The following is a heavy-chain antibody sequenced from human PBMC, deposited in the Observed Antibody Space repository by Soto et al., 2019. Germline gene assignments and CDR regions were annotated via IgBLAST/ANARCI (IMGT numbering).Heavy chain of an antibody. V-gene: IGHV4-30-4*01. CDR2: IYYSGST. D-gene: IGHD3-9*01. CDR1: GGSIRSGDYY. CDR3: ASVATYSDILTGYYPPRGMDV. J-gene: IGHJ6*02. Sequence: PSETLSLTCTVSGGSIRSGDYYWIWMRQPLGKGLEWVGYIYYSGSTYYNPSLKSRVTISVDTSKNQFSLKLSSVTAADTAVYYCASVATYSDILTGYYPPRGMDVWGQGTTVTVSS.